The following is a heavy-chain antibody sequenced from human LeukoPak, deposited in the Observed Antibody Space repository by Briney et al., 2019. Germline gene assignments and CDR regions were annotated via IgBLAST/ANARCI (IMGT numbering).Heavy chain of an antibody. V-gene: IGHV1-2*02. D-gene: IGHD3-10*01. CDR1: GYIFTGYY. Sequence: ASVKVSCKASGYIFTGYYMYWVRQAPGQGLEWMGWINPNSGDTNYAQKFQGRVTMTRDTSISTAYMELSRLRSDDTAVYYCARGLGGLWFGDPQFSFDYWGQGTLVTVSS. J-gene: IGHJ4*02. CDR2: INPNSGDT. CDR3: ARGLGGLWFGDPQFSFDY.